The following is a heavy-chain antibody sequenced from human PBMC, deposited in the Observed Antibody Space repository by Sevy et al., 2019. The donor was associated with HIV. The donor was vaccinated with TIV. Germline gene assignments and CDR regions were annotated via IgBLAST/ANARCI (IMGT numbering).Heavy chain of an antibody. Sequence: GGSLRLSCVASGFTFRTHSMNWVRQAPGKGLAWISFISGSGSTISYADSRKDRLTVTRDNAQNSLCLQLNSLRDENTGVDYCAREPGYSSSSDLFYHGMDVWGQGTTVTVPS. CDR3: AREPGYSSSSDLFYHGMDV. CDR2: ISGSGSTI. V-gene: IGHV3-48*02. J-gene: IGHJ6*01. CDR1: GFTFRTHS. D-gene: IGHD6-6*01.